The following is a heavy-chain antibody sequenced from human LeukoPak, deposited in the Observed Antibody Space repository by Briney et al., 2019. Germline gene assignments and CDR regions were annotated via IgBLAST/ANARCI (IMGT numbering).Heavy chain of an antibody. J-gene: IGHJ4*02. Sequence: VASVKVSGKASGGTFSSYAISWVRQAPGQGLEWMGGIIPIFGTANYAQKFQGRVTITADESTSTAYMELSSLRSEDTAVYYCARGGPYGGYFDYWGQGTLVTVSS. V-gene: IGHV1-69*13. CDR2: IIPIFGTA. D-gene: IGHD4/OR15-4a*01. CDR1: GGTFSSYA. CDR3: ARGGPYGGYFDY.